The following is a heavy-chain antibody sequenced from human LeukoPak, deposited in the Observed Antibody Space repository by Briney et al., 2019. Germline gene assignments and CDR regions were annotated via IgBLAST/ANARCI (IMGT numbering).Heavy chain of an antibody. CDR1: GFTFSSYA. D-gene: IGHD3-22*01. CDR3: ARDRSRYYYDSSGRGDY. Sequence: PGRSLRLSCAASGFTFSSYAMHWVRQAPGKGLEWVAVISYDGSNKYYADSVKGRFTISRDNSKNTLYLQMNSLRAEDTAVYYCARDRSRYYYDSSGRGDYWGQGTLVTVSS. V-gene: IGHV3-30-3*01. J-gene: IGHJ4*02. CDR2: ISYDGSNK.